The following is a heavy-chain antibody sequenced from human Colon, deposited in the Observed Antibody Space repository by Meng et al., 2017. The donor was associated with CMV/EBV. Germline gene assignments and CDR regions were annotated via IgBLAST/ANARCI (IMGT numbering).Heavy chain of an antibody. V-gene: IGHV4-59*01. J-gene: IGHJ2*01. CDR3: ARGSGQYTGHDWYFDL. Sequence: SETLSLTCTVSGGSISGYFWSWIRQPPGKGLEWIGNVYYNGNTNNSPSLKSRLAISVDPSKNQFSLRLTSVTSADTAVYFCARGSGQYTGHDWYFDLWGRGTLVTVSS. D-gene: IGHD3-3*01. CDR1: GGSISGYF. CDR2: VYYNGNT.